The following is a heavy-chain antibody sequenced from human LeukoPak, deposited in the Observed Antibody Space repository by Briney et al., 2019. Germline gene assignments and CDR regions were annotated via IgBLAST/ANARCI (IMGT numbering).Heavy chain of an antibody. D-gene: IGHD3-10*01. J-gene: IGHJ5*02. V-gene: IGHV4-34*01. CDR1: GGSISNYY. CDR3: ARGGDWFDP. Sequence: SETLSLTCTVSGGSISNYYWSWIRQPPGKGPEWIGEINHSGSTNYNPSLKSRVTISVDTSKNQFSLKLSSVAAADTAVYYCARGGDWFDPWGQGTLVTVSS. CDR2: INHSGST.